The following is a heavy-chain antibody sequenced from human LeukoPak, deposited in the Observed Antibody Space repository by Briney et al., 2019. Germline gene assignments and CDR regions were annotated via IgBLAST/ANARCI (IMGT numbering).Heavy chain of an antibody. CDR1: GFTFSSYW. V-gene: IGHV3-74*01. D-gene: IGHD6-19*01. CDR3: ARGSKSGWYDY. CDR2: IHSDGSST. Sequence: GGSLRLSCAASGFTFSSYWMPWIRQAPGKGLVWVSRIHSDGSSTGYADSVKGRFTISRDNSKNTLYLQMNSLRAEGTAVYYCARGSKSGWYDYWGQGTLVTVSS. J-gene: IGHJ4*02.